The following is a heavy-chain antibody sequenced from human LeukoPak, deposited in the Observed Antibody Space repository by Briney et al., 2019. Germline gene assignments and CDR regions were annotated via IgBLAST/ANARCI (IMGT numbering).Heavy chain of an antibody. CDR1: GYTLTELS. CDR3: ARDHRGYYDSSGYFAL. Sequence: ASVKVSCKVSGYTLTELSMHWVRQAPGKGLEWMGGFDPEDGETIYAQKFQGRVTVTEDTSTDTAYMELSSLRSEDTAVYYCARDHRGYYDSSGYFALWGQGTLVTVSS. V-gene: IGHV1-24*01. D-gene: IGHD3-22*01. CDR2: FDPEDGET. J-gene: IGHJ4*02.